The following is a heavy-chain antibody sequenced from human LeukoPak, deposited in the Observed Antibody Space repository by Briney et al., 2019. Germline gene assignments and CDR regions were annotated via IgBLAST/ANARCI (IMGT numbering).Heavy chain of an antibody. CDR3: ASAGDYYYMDV. Sequence: GGSLRLSCIASEFSVTAYSMNWVRQAPGKGLEWVSSISSSSSYIYYADSVKGRFTISRDNAKNSLYLQMNSLRAEDTAVYYCASAGDYYYMDVWGKGTTVTISS. CDR2: ISSSSSYI. D-gene: IGHD3-10*01. V-gene: IGHV3-21*01. CDR1: EFSVTAYS. J-gene: IGHJ6*03.